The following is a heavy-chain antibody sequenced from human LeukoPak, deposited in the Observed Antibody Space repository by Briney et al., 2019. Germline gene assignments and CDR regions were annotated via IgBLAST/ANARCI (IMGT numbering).Heavy chain of an antibody. J-gene: IGHJ4*02. D-gene: IGHD5-12*01. CDR3: ARAMRVDRFFDY. CDR2: IYTSGST. V-gene: IGHV4-4*07. Sequence: SETLSLTCTVSGDSISSYYWSWIRQPAGKGLEWVGRIYTSGSTNYNPSLKSRVTISVDTSKNQFSLQLTSVTAADTAVYYCARAMRVDRFFDYWGQGILVTVSS. CDR1: GDSISSYY.